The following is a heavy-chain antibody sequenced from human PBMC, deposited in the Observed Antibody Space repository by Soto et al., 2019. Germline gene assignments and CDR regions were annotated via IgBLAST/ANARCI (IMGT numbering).Heavy chain of an antibody. CDR1: GGSISSGGYY. J-gene: IGHJ4*02. CDR2: IYYSGST. CDR3: ASEGKSGYYDSSGYYF. Sequence: QVQLQESGPGLVKPSQTLSLTCTVSGGSISSGGYYWSWIRQHPGKGLEWIGYIYYSGSTYYNPSLKSRVTISVDTSKTQFSLKLSSVTAADTAVYYCASEGKSGYYDSSGYYFWGQGTLVTVSS. D-gene: IGHD3-22*01. V-gene: IGHV4-31*03.